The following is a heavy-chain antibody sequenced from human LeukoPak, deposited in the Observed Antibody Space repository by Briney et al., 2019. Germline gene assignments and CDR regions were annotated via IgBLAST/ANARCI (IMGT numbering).Heavy chain of an antibody. CDR3: ARDSAHIVVVPPIMSLGLDNWSDP. CDR1: GFTLSGYW. J-gene: IGHJ5*02. CDR2: ISSSSDNT. Sequence: GGSLRLSCGASGFTLSGYWMFWVRQAPGKGLVWVSFISSSSDNTKYADSVKGRFTISRDNAKNLLYLQMNSLRDEDTAVYYCARDSAHIVVVPPIMSLGLDNWSDPWGQGTLVTVSS. D-gene: IGHD2-2*01. V-gene: IGHV3-11*05.